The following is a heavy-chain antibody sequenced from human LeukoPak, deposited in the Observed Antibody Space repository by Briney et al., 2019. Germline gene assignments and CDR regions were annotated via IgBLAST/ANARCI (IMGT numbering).Heavy chain of an antibody. CDR2: INPSGGST. Sequence: ASVKVSCRASGYTFSSYYMHWVRQAPGQGLEWMGIINPSGGSTSYAQKFQGRVTMTRDTSTSTVYMELSSLRSEDTAVYYCARGAGKYYYDGSADYWGQGTLVTVSS. CDR1: GYTFSSYY. V-gene: IGHV1-46*01. J-gene: IGHJ4*02. CDR3: ARGAGKYYYDGSADY. D-gene: IGHD3-22*01.